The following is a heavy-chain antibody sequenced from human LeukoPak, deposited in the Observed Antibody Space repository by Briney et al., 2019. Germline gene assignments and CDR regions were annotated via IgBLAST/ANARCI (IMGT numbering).Heavy chain of an antibody. Sequence: SQTLSLTCTVSGGSISSGGYYWSWIRQHPGKGLEWIGYIYYSGSTYYNPSLKSRVTISVDTSKNQFSLKLSSVTSADTAVFYWARLGPYDILTGASWGQGTLVTVSS. CDR1: GGSISSGGYY. J-gene: IGHJ5*02. CDR3: ARLGPYDILTGAS. CDR2: IYYSGST. D-gene: IGHD3-9*01. V-gene: IGHV4-31*03.